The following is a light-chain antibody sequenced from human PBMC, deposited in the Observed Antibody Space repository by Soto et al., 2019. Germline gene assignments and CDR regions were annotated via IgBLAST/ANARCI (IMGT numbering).Light chain of an antibody. Sequence: QSALTQPRSVSGSPGQSVTISCTGTSSDVGGYNYVSWYQQHPGKAPKLMIYDVSKGPSGVPDRFSGSKSGNTDSLTISGLQAEDEADYYFCSYAGRSWVFGGGTKLTVL. V-gene: IGLV2-11*01. CDR3: CSYAGRSWV. CDR1: SSDVGGYNY. CDR2: DVS. J-gene: IGLJ3*02.